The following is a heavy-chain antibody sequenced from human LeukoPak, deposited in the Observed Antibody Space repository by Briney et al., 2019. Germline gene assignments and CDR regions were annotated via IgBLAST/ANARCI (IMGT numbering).Heavy chain of an antibody. V-gene: IGHV3-73*01. CDR2: IRSKANSYAT. Sequence: GGSLRLSCAASGFTFSGSAMHWARQASGKGLEWVGRIRSKANSYATAYAASVKGRFTISRDDSKNTAYLQMNSLKTEDTAVYYCTRPGIAVAGTEFWFDPWGQGTLVTVSS. CDR3: TRPGIAVAGTEFWFDP. D-gene: IGHD6-19*01. CDR1: GFTFSGSA. J-gene: IGHJ5*02.